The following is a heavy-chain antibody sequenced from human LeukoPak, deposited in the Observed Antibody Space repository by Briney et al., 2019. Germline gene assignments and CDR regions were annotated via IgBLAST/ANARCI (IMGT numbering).Heavy chain of an antibody. CDR3: ARETGPYYSYYMDV. D-gene: IGHD4-11*01. Sequence: SETLSLTCTVSGSSISIYYWSWIRQPAGKGLEWIGRIYTSGSINYNPSLKGRVTISVDKSNNQFSLKLSSVTAADTAVYYCARETGPYYSYYMDVWGKGTTVTVSS. CDR1: GSSISIYY. CDR2: IYTSGSI. V-gene: IGHV4-4*07. J-gene: IGHJ6*03.